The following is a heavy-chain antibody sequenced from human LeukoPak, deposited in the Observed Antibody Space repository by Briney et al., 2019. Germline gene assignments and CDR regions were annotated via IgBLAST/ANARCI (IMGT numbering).Heavy chain of an antibody. CDR2: IGTAGDT. Sequence: PGGSLRLSCAASGFTFSYYDMHWVRQVTGEGLEWVSGIGTAGDTSYPGSVKGRFTISRENAKNSLHLQMNSLRAGDTAVYYCARGGVYYYGSDSYGSGSARWYFDLWGRGTLVTVSS. CDR1: GFTFSYYD. V-gene: IGHV3-13*01. D-gene: IGHD3-10*01. J-gene: IGHJ2*01. CDR3: ARGGVYYYGSDSYGSGSARWYFDL.